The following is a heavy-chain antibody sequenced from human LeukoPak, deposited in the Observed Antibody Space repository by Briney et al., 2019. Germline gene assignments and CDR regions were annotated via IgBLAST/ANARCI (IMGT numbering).Heavy chain of an antibody. Sequence: SETLSLTCTVSGGSISSYYWSWIRQPPGKGLEWIGYIYYSGSTNYNPSLKSRVTISVDTSKNQFSLKLSSVTAADTAVYYCARLVDGSGSYFWFDPWGQGTLVTVSS. V-gene: IGHV4-59*08. CDR3: ARLVDGSGSYFWFDP. CDR1: GGSISSYY. J-gene: IGHJ5*02. D-gene: IGHD3-10*01. CDR2: IYYSGST.